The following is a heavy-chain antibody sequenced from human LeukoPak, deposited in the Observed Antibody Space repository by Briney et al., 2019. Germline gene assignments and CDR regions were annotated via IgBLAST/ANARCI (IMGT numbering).Heavy chain of an antibody. CDR2: ISYDGSNK. Sequence: PGGSLRLSCAASGFTFSSYGMHWVRQAPGKGLEWVAVISYDGSNKYYADSVKGRFTISRDNSKNTLYLQMNSLRAEDTAVYYCAKDWGGYYNFDYWGQGTLVTVSS. V-gene: IGHV3-30*18. CDR3: AKDWGGYYNFDY. D-gene: IGHD3-3*01. CDR1: GFTFSSYG. J-gene: IGHJ4*02.